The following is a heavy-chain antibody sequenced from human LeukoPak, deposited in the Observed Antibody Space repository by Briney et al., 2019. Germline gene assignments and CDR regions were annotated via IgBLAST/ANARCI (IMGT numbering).Heavy chain of an antibody. D-gene: IGHD3-3*01. Sequence: ASVKVSCKASGGTFSSYAINWVRQATGQGLEWMGWMNPNSGNTGYAQKFQGRVTMTRDTSTSTVYMELSSLRSEDTAVYYCARGRFLEWHMDVWGQGTTVTVSS. CDR2: MNPNSGNT. CDR3: ARGRFLEWHMDV. V-gene: IGHV1-8*02. CDR1: GGTFSSYA. J-gene: IGHJ6*02.